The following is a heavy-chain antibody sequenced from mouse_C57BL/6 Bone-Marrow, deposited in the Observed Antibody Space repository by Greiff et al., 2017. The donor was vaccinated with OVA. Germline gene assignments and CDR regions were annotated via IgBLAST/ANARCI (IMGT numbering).Heavy chain of an antibody. J-gene: IGHJ3*01. Sequence: EVQGVESGGDLVKPGGSLKLSCAASGFTFSSYGMSWVRQTPDKRLEWVATISSGGSYTYYPDSVKGRFTISRDNAKNTLYLQMSSLKSEDTAMYYCASYVAYWGQGTLVTVSA. D-gene: IGHD1-1*01. CDR2: ISSGGSYT. CDR3: ASYVAY. V-gene: IGHV5-6*01. CDR1: GFTFSSYG.